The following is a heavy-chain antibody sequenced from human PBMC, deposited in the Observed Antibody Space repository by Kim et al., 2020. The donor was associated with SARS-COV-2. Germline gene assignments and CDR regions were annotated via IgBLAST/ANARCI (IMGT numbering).Heavy chain of an antibody. J-gene: IGHJ4*02. Sequence: GGSLRLSCAASGFTFSSYAMHWVRQAPGKGLEWVAVIWYDGSNKYYADSVKGRFTISRDNSKNTLYLQMNSLRAEDTAVYYCAKDRSGGYDTLDYWGQGTLVTVSS. D-gene: IGHD5-12*01. V-gene: IGHV3-33*06. CDR3: AKDRSGGYDTLDY. CDR2: IWYDGSNK. CDR1: GFTFSSYA.